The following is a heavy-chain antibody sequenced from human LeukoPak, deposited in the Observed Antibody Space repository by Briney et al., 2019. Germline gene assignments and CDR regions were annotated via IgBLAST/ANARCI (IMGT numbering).Heavy chain of an antibody. Sequence: GASVKVSCKASGGTFISYAISWVRQAPGQGLEWMGGIIPIFGTANYAQKFQGRVTITTDESTSTAYMELSSLRSEDTAVYYCARDMTTVTTFDYWGQGTLVTVSS. CDR3: ARDMTTVTTFDY. V-gene: IGHV1-69*05. J-gene: IGHJ4*02. CDR1: GGTFISYA. CDR2: IIPIFGTA. D-gene: IGHD4-17*01.